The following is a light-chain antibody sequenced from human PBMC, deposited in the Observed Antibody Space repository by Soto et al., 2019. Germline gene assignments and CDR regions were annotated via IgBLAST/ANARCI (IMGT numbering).Light chain of an antibody. Sequence: IVLTQSPLSLPVTPGEPASISCRSSQSLLHSNGNNYLDWFLQKPGQSPQLLFYRGSSRASGVPDRFSASGPGTDFTLKISRVEAEELGVFYCMRGLQAAVGQGTTLDTK. V-gene: IGKV2-28*01. CDR1: QSLLHSNGNNY. CDR3: MRGLQAA. CDR2: RGS. J-gene: IGKJ1*01.